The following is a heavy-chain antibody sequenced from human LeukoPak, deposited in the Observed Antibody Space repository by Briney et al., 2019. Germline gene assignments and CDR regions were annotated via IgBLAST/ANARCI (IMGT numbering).Heavy chain of an antibody. J-gene: IGHJ6*03. CDR2: ISTSSIYI. D-gene: IGHD6-13*01. Sequence: GGSLRLSCAASGFTFSSFSMSWVRQAPGKGLEWVSSISTSSIYIYYADSVKGRFTISRDNAKNSLYLQMNSLRAEDTAIYYCARVYSSSWYYYYYMDVWGKGTAVTISS. CDR1: GFTFSSFS. V-gene: IGHV3-21*01. CDR3: ARVYSSSWYYYYYMDV.